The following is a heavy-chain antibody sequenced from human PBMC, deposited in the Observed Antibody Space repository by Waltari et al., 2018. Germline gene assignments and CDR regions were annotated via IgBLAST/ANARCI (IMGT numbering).Heavy chain of an antibody. V-gene: IGHV1-24*01. J-gene: IGHJ4*02. CDR3: ATDLIFGTGPTGY. CDR1: GYTLTELS. CDR2: FDPEDGET. D-gene: IGHD1-1*01. Sequence: VQLVQSGAEVKKPGASVKVSCKLYGYTLTELSMPWVRLAPGTGLEWMGGFDPEDGETIYAQKFQGRVTMTEDTSTDTAYMELSSLRSEDTAVYYCATDLIFGTGPTGYWGQGTLVTVSS.